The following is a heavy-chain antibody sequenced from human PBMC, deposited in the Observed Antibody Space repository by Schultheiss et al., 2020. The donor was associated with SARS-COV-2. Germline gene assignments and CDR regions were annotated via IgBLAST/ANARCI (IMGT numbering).Heavy chain of an antibody. CDR3: ARDLVRAGFDY. V-gene: IGHV1-2*02. Sequence: ASVKVSCKASGYTFTGYYMHWVRQAPGQGLEWMGWINPNSGGTNYAQKLQGRVTMTTDTSTSTAYMELSSLRSEDTAVYYCARDLVRAGFDYWGQGTLVTVSS. CDR2: INPNSGGT. CDR1: GYTFTGYY. J-gene: IGHJ4*02. D-gene: IGHD3-10*01.